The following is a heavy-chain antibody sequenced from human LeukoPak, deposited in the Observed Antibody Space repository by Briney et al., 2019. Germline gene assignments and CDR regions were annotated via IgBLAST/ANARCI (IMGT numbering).Heavy chain of an antibody. V-gene: IGHV3-73*01. CDR2: VRSKANSYAT. CDR1: EFTLSGSV. Sequence: GGSLILSCAASEFTLSGSVMHWVRQASGKGLGWVARVRSKANSYATAYAASVKGRFTISRDDSKNTTYLQMNSLKTEDTAVYYCTRSGNYYYYMDVWGKGTTVTVSS. CDR3: TRSGNYYYYMDV. J-gene: IGHJ6*03. D-gene: IGHD1-26*01.